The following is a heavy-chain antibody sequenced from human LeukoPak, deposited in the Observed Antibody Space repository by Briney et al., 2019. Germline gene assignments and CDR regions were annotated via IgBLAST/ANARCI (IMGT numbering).Heavy chain of an antibody. CDR1: GGTFSSYA. CDR3: ARDRTQAFDI. CDR2: IIPIFGTA. V-gene: IGHV1-69*01. Sequence: SVKVSCKASGGTFSSYAISWVRQARGQGLEWMGGIIPIFGTANYAQKFQGRVTITADESTSTAYMELSSLRSEDTAVYYCARDRTQAFDIWGQGTMVTVSS. J-gene: IGHJ3*02.